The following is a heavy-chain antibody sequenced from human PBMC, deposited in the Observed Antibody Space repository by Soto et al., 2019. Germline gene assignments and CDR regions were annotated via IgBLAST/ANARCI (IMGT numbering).Heavy chain of an antibody. V-gene: IGHV4-34*01. CDR2: MSHSGGT. CDR1: GGFVSSGNYC. CDR3: ARVERWTTATVVDAFDI. J-gene: IGHJ3*02. Sequence: QVQLQQWGAGRLKHWETLSLTCAVYGGFVSSGNYCWSWIRQPPGKGLEWIGEMSHSGGTHFNPSLKSRVTISVDTSKNQFSLKMTSVTAADTALYYCARVERWTTATVVDAFDIWGPGTMVTVSS. D-gene: IGHD4-4*01.